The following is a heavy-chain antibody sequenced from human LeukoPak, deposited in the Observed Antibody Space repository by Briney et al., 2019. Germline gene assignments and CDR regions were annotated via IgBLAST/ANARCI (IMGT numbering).Heavy chain of an antibody. V-gene: IGHV3-23*01. D-gene: IGHD6-13*01. J-gene: IGHJ4*02. CDR2: ISGSGGST. Sequence: GGSLRLSCAASGFTFSSYAMGWVRQAPGKGLEWVSAISGSGGSTYYADSVKGRFTISRDNAKNSLYLQMNSLRAEDTAVYYCARGIAAYDYWGQGTLVTVSS. CDR3: ARGIAAYDY. CDR1: GFTFSSYA.